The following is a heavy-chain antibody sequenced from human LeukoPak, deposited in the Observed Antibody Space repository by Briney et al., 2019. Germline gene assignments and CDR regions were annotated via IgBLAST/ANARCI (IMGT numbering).Heavy chain of an antibody. CDR2: IYNSRST. Sequence: SETLSLTCTVSGGSISSYYWSWLRQPPGKGLEWVAYIYNSRSTNYNPSLRSRVTISVDTSKNQFSLKLTSVTAADTAVYFCARGVRAGGYPYFDAWGQGTLVSVSS. V-gene: IGHV4-59*01. CDR1: GGSISSYY. CDR3: ARGVRAGGYPYFDA. D-gene: IGHD5-12*01. J-gene: IGHJ4*02.